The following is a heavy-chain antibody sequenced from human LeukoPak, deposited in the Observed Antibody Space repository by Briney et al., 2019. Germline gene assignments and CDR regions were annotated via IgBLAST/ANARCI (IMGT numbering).Heavy chain of an antibody. V-gene: IGHV4-39*07. J-gene: IGHJ5*02. CDR2: IYYSGST. D-gene: IGHD3-10*01. CDR1: GGSISSNNYY. CDR3: ARDDYYGSGRSYNWFDP. Sequence: PSETLSLTCTVSGGSISSNNYYWGWIRQPPGKGLEWIGSIYYSGSTYNPSLKSRVTILVDTSKKQFSLKLSSVTAADTAVYYCARDDYYGSGRSYNWFDPWGQGTLVTVSS.